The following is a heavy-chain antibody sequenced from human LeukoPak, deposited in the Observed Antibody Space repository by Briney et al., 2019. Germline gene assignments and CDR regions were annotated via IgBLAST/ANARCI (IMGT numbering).Heavy chain of an antibody. CDR2: IYTSGST. CDR1: GGSISSYY. CDR3: ASGSPSEYYYDSSGFSEPIRY. D-gene: IGHD3-22*01. Sequence: SETLSLTCTVSGGSISSYYWSWIRQPAGKGLEWIGRIYTSGSTNYNPSLKSRVTMSVDTSKNQFSLKLSSVTAADTAVYYCASGSPSEYYYDSSGFSEPIRYWGQGTLVTVSS. J-gene: IGHJ4*02. V-gene: IGHV4-4*07.